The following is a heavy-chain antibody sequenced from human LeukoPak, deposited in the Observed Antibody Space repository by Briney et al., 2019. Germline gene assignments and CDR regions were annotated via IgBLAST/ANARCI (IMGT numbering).Heavy chain of an antibody. J-gene: IGHJ5*02. V-gene: IGHV4-30-4*01. CDR2: IHYSGST. CDR1: GGSISSGDYY. D-gene: IGHD3-10*01. Sequence: SQTLSLTCTVSGGSISSGDYYWNWIRQPPGKGLEWIGYIHYSGSTYYNPSLKSRVSVSVDMSKKQFSLKLTSVTAADTAVYYCGSGIPYGSGTYWIDLWGQGTLVTVSS. CDR3: GSGIPYGSGTYWIDL.